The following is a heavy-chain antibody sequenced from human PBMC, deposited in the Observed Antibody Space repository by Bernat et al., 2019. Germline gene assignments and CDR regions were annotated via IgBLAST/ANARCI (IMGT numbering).Heavy chain of an antibody. V-gene: IGHV4-39*01. Sequence: QLQLQDSGPGLVKPSETLSLTCTVSGGSISSSSYYWAWIRQPPGKGLEWIGSIYYSGSTYYNPSLKSRVTISMDTCKNQFSLRLSSMTAADTAAFYCARRGNNGYGSSFDYWGQGILVNASS. CDR1: GGSISSSSYY. D-gene: IGHD5-12*01. CDR2: IYYSGST. J-gene: IGHJ4*02. CDR3: ARRGNNGYGSSFDY.